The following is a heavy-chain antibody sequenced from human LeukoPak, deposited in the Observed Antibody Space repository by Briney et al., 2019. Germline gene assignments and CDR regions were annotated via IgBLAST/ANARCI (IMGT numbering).Heavy chain of an antibody. CDR2: ISWDGDTT. Sequence: PRGSLRLSCAASGFTFDDYTMHWVRQTPGKGLEWVSGISWDGDTTYYADSVKGRFTISRDNNKNSLYLQMNSLRTEDTAFYYCAKDSLQQIALAGTAFDYWGQGTLVTVSS. CDR1: GFTFDDYT. D-gene: IGHD6-19*01. J-gene: IGHJ4*02. V-gene: IGHV3-43*01. CDR3: AKDSLQQIALAGTAFDY.